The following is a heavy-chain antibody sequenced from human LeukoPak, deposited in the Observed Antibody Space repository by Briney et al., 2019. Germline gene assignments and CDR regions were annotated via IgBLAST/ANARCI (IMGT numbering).Heavy chain of an antibody. J-gene: IGHJ6*03. V-gene: IGHV4-39*01. D-gene: IGHD3-9*01. CDR2: IYYSGST. CDR1: GGSISSSSYY. Sequence: PSETLSLTWTVSGGSISSSSYYWGWIRQPPGKGLEWIGSIYYSGSTYYNPSPKSRVTISVDTSKNQFSLKLSSVTAADTAVYYCARYDILTGYYTHYYYYMDVWGKGTTVTVSS. CDR3: ARYDILTGYYTHYYYYMDV.